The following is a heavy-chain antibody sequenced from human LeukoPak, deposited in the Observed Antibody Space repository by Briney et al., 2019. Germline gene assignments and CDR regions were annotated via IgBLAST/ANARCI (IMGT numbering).Heavy chain of an antibody. Sequence: PGGSLRLSCAASGFTFRDHYMDGVRQAPGKGLEWVGRIRNIVNSYSTEYAAYVKGRFTTSRDDSQNLLYLTMNSLTAEDTAVYYWARVRYYLEYWGQGTLVTVSS. CDR2: IRNIVNSYST. D-gene: IGHD2-15*01. J-gene: IGHJ4*02. CDR1: GFTFRDHY. V-gene: IGHV3-72*01. CDR3: ARVRYYLEY.